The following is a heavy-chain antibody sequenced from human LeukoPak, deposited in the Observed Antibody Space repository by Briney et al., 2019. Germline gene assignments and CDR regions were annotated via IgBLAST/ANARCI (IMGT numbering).Heavy chain of an antibody. V-gene: IGHV4-61*02. J-gene: IGHJ4*02. CDR3: ARGMKYSSGYIGY. Sequence: PSQTLSLTCTVSGGSISSGSYYGSWIRQPAGKGLEWIGRIYTSGSTNYNPSLKSRVTISVDTSKNQFSLKLSSVTAADTAVYYCARGMKYSSGYIGYWGQGTLVTVSS. D-gene: IGHD5-18*01. CDR2: IYTSGST. CDR1: GGSISSGSYY.